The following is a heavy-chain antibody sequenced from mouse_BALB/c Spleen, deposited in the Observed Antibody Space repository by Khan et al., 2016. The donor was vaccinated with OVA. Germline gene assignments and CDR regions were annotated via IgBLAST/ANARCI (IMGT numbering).Heavy chain of an antibody. CDR2: INTYTGEP. CDR1: GYTFTNYG. CDR3: ARVASYWYFDV. V-gene: IGHV9-1*02. Sequence: QIQLVQSGPELKKPGETVKISCKASGYTFTNYGMNWVKQAPGKGLKWMGWINTYTGEPTYTDDFKGRFAFSLETSASPAYLQINNLKNEDMATYFCARVASYWYFDVWGAGTTVTVSS. J-gene: IGHJ1*01.